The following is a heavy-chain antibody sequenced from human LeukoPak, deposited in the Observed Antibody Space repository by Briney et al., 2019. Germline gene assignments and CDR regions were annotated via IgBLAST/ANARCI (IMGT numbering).Heavy chain of an antibody. J-gene: IGHJ4*02. CDR1: GGSISSYY. D-gene: IGHD3-22*01. CDR3: ASFIYDSSDY. V-gene: IGHV3-53*01. Sequence: ETLSLTCTVSGGSISSYYWSWVRQAPGKGLEWVSVIYSGGSTYYADSVKGRFTISRDNSKNTLYLQMNSLRAEDTAVYYCASFIYDSSDYWGQGTLVTVSS. CDR2: IYSGGST.